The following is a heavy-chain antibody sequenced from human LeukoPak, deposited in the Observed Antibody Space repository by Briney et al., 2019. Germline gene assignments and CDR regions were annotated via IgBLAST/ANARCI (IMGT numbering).Heavy chain of an antibody. D-gene: IGHD3-9*01. J-gene: IGHJ3*02. Sequence: SETLSLTCTVSGGSISSYYWSWIRQPAGKGLEWIGYIYYSGSTNYNPSLKSRVTISVDTSKNQFSLKLSSVTAADTAVYYCARGSSAPLRYFDWTRTPLDAFDIWGQGTMVTVSS. CDR3: ARGSSAPLRYFDWTRTPLDAFDI. CDR1: GGSISSYY. CDR2: IYYSGST. V-gene: IGHV4-59*01.